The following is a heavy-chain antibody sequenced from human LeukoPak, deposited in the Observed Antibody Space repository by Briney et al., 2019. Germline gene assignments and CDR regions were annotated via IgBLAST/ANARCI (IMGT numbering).Heavy chain of an antibody. J-gene: IGHJ6*03. CDR1: GYTFTSYG. Sequence: GASVKVSCKASGYTFTSYGIIWVRQAPGQGLEWMGWISAYNGNTNYAQKLQGRVTMTTDTSTSTAYMELRSLRSDDTAVYYCARMDIVVVPAAMGYYYYYYMDVWGKGTTVTVSS. CDR3: ARMDIVVVPAAMGYYYYYYMDV. V-gene: IGHV1-18*01. D-gene: IGHD2-2*03. CDR2: ISAYNGNT.